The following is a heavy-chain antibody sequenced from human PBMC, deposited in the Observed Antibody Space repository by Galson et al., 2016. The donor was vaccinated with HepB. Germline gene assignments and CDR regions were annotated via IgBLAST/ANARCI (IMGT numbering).Heavy chain of an antibody. CDR3: RRESLPHSSGWSPSDY. D-gene: IGHD6-19*01. J-gene: IGHJ4*02. Sequence: SVKVSCKASGGTFTNYNVTWVRQAPGQGLEWMGRIIAFSGTPNYEQKFQGRVTSTADESTNTAYMELNSLRSEDTAVYYCRRESLPHSSGWSPSDYWGQGTLVTVSS. CDR1: GGTFTNYN. V-gene: IGHV1-69*13. CDR2: IIAFSGTP.